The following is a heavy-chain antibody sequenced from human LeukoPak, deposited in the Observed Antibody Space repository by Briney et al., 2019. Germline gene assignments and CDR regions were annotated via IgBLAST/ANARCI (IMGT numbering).Heavy chain of an antibody. D-gene: IGHD5-18*01. V-gene: IGHV3-23*01. CDR2: ISGSGGST. Sequence: PGRSLRLSCAASGFAFSNYAMSWVRQAPGKGLEWVSGISGSGGSTYYADSVKGRFTIPRDNSKNTLYLQMNRLRAEDTAVYYCAKDRWNTVMAHFDYWGQGTLVTVSS. J-gene: IGHJ4*02. CDR3: AKDRWNTVMAHFDY. CDR1: GFAFSNYA.